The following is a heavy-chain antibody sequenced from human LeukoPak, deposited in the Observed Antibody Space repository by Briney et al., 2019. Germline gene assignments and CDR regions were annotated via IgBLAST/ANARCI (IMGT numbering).Heavy chain of an antibody. D-gene: IGHD3-3*01. CDR3: ARMYDFWSGYYLDYYYGMDV. V-gene: IGHV1-18*01. CDR2: ISAYNGNT. J-gene: IGHJ6*02. Sequence: ASVKVSCKASGYTFTSYGISWVRQAPGQGLEWMGWISAYNGNTSYAQKLQGRVTMTTDTSTSTAYMELRSLRSDDTAVYYCARMYDFWSGYYLDYYYGMDVWGQGTTVTVS. CDR1: GYTFTSYG.